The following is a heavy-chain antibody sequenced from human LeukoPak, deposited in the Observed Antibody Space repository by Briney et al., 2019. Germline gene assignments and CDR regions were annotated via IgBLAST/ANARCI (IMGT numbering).Heavy chain of an antibody. Sequence: SETLSLTCTVSGGSISSSSYYWGWIRQPPGKGLEWIGSIYYSGSTYYNPSLKSRVTISVDTSKNQFSLKLSSVTAADTAVYYCARTSYSSSWPIDYWGQGTLVTVSS. V-gene: IGHV4-39*07. J-gene: IGHJ4*02. CDR2: IYYSGST. CDR3: ARTSYSSSWPIDY. CDR1: GGSISSSSYY. D-gene: IGHD6-13*01.